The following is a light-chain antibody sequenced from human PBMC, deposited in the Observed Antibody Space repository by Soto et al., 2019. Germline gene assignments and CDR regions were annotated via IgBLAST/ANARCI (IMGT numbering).Light chain of an antibody. CDR1: QSITTY. CDR2: DAS. CDR3: QQYEKLLT. J-gene: IGKJ5*01. Sequence: ITHSPSSLASSLGDRVTITCRASQSITTYLHWYQQKPGRAPKLLVYDASNLEAGVPSRFRGSGSGTDFTFTISRVAPEDSATYCCQQYEKLLTFGQGTRLEI. V-gene: IGKV1-33*01.